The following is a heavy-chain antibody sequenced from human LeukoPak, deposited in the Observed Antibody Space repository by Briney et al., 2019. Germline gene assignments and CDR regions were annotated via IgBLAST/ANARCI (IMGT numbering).Heavy chain of an antibody. J-gene: IGHJ4*02. CDR3: ARVGMGVLTGYNDY. V-gene: IGHV3-23*01. CDR2: ISGSGGST. Sequence: GGSLRLSCAASGFTFSSCGMIWVRQAPGKGLEWVSGISGSGGSTSYAGSVKGRFTISRDNSKNTLYLQMNSLRVEDTAVYYCARVGMGVLTGYNDYWGQGTLVTVSS. CDR1: GFTFSSCG. D-gene: IGHD3-9*01.